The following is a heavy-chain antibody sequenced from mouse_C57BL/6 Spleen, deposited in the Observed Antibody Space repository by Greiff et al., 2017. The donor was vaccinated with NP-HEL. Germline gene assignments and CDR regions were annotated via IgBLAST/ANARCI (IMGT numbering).Heavy chain of an antibody. CDR3: ARPYYCAMDY. V-gene: IGHV1-64*01. J-gene: IGHJ4*01. Sequence: QVQLKQPGAELVKPGASVKLSCKASGYTFTSYWMHWVKQRPGQGLEWIGMIHPNSGSTNYNEKFKSKATLTVDKSSSTASMHFSRLTSETSAVYYFARPYYCAMDYWGQGPSVTVSS. CDR1: GYTFTSYW. CDR2: IHPNSGST.